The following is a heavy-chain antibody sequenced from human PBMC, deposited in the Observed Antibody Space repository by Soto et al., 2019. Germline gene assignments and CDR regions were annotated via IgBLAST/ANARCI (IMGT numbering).Heavy chain of an antibody. V-gene: IGHV1-2*02. CDR3: ARRRWLDDYGMDV. J-gene: IGHJ6*02. CDR1: GYTFTGYY. CDR2: INPNSGGT. Sequence: ASVKVSCKASGYTFTGYYMHWVRQAPGQGLEWMGWINPNSGGTNYAQKFQGRVTMTRDTSISTAYMELSRLRSDDTAVYYCARRRWLDDYGMDVWGQGTTVTVYS. D-gene: IGHD6-19*01.